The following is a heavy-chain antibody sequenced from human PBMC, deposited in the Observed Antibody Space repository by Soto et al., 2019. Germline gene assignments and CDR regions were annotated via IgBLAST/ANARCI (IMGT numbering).Heavy chain of an antibody. CDR2: INPNSGGT. CDR3: ARRKGDYYDSSGYHYYFDY. Sequence: ALVKGSRKAAGYAFTDYYVDWVRQAPGQGLEWMGWINPNSGGTKSAQKFQGRVTMTRDTSISTAYMELSRLRSDDTAVYYCARRKGDYYDSSGYHYYFDYWGQGTLVTVSS. D-gene: IGHD3-22*01. V-gene: IGHV1-2*02. J-gene: IGHJ4*02. CDR1: GYAFTDYY.